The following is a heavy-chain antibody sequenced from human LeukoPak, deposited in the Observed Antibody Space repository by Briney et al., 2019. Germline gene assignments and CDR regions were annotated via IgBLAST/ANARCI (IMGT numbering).Heavy chain of an antibody. Sequence: PGGSLRLSCAASGFTFSSYAMSWVRQAPGKGLEWVSAISGSGGSTYYADSVKGRFTISRDNSKNTLYLQMNSLRAEDTAVYYCARPTGPSGYLTRYYFDYWGQGTLVTVSS. V-gene: IGHV3-23*01. CDR3: ARPTGPSGYLTRYYFDY. J-gene: IGHJ4*02. CDR2: ISGSGGST. CDR1: GFTFSSYA. D-gene: IGHD3-3*01.